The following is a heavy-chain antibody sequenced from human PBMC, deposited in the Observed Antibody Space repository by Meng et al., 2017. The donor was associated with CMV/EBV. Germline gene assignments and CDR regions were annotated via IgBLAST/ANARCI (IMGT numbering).Heavy chain of an antibody. Sequence: QWHIQQGGAGLLKHSAPPSPTCAVYGGYVSVYYWSVIRLPPGKGLEWIGEINHSGSTNYNPSLKSRVTISVDTSKNQFSLKLSSVTAADTAVYYCARGGNWFDPWGQGTLVTVSS. J-gene: IGHJ5*02. CDR3: ARGGNWFDP. CDR1: GGYVSVYY. V-gene: IGHV4-34*01. CDR2: INHSGST.